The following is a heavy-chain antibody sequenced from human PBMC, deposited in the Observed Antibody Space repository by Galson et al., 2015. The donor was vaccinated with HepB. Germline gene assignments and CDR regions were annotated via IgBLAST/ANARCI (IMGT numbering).Heavy chain of an antibody. D-gene: IGHD3-10*01. V-gene: IGHV2-70*11. Sequence: PALVKPTQTLTLTCTFSGFSLRTSGMCVSWIRQPPGKALEWLARIDWDDDKYYITSLKTRLTISRDTSKNQVVLTMTNVDPADTAKYYCARAGGSGSRYYYYGMDVWGQGTTVTVSS. CDR1: GFSLRTSGMC. CDR2: IDWDDDK. CDR3: ARAGGSGSRYYYYGMDV. J-gene: IGHJ6*02.